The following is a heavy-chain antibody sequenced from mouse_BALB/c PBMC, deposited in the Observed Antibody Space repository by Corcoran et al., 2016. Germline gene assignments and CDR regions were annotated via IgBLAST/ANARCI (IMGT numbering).Heavy chain of an antibody. CDR1: GYSITSGYY. CDR2: ISYDGSN. CDR3: ARYYGSDYAMDY. Sequence: DVQLQESGPGLVKPSQSLSLTCSVTGYSITSGYYWNWIRQFPGNKLEWMGYISYDGSNNYNPSLKNRISITRDTSKNQFFLKLNSVTTEDTATYYCARYYGSDYAMDYWGQGTSVTVSS. V-gene: IGHV3-6*02. J-gene: IGHJ4*01. D-gene: IGHD1-2*01.